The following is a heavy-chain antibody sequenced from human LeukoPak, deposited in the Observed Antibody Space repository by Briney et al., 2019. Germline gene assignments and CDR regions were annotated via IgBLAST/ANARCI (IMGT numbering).Heavy chain of an antibody. CDR1: GGSFSGYY. D-gene: IGHD4-17*01. CDR3: ARGGLRNAFDI. J-gene: IGHJ3*02. Sequence: SETLSLTCAVYGGSFSGYYWSWIRQPPGKGLGWIGEINHSGSTNYNPSLKSRVTISVDTSKNQFSLKLSSVTAADTAVYYCARGGLRNAFDIWGQGTMVTVSS. CDR2: INHSGST. V-gene: IGHV4-34*01.